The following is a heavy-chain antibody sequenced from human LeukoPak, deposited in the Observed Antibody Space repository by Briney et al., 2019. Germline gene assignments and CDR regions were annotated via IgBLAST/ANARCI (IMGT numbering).Heavy chain of an antibody. CDR1: GFTFNNYW. D-gene: IGHD6-6*01. J-gene: IGHJ5*01. Sequence: GSLILSCAASGFTFNNYWMSWVRQAPGKGLEWVANIKQDGSVKNYVDYMEGRFTISRDNAKNSLYLQMNGLRAEDTAVYYCVRTSRSSSTDSWGQGTLVTVSS. CDR3: VRTSRSSSTDS. V-gene: IGHV3-7*01. CDR2: IKQDGSVK.